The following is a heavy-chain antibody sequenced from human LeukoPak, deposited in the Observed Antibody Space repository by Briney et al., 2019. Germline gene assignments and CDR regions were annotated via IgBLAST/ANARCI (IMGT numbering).Heavy chain of an antibody. D-gene: IGHD1-26*01. CDR1: GYTFTGYY. Sequence: ASVKVSCKASGYTFTGYYMHWVRQAPGQGLEWMGWINPNSGGINYAQQFQGRVTMTRDTSISTAYMELTRLRSDDTAVYYCARGLYSGTYYYFDYWGQGTLVTVSS. J-gene: IGHJ4*02. CDR3: ARGLYSGTYYYFDY. V-gene: IGHV1-2*02. CDR2: INPNSGGI.